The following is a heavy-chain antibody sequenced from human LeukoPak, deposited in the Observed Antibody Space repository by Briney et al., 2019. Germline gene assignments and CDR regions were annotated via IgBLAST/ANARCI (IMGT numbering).Heavy chain of an antibody. CDR2: INPNSGGT. CDR1: GYTFTGYY. D-gene: IGHD6-19*01. Sequence: ASVKVSCKASGYTFTGYYMHWVRQAPGQGLEWMGWINPNSGGTNYAQKFQGRVTMTRDTSINTAYMELSRLRSDDTAVYYCARASSIAVAGTVTYDYWGQGTLVTVSS. V-gene: IGHV1-2*02. J-gene: IGHJ4*02. CDR3: ARASSIAVAGTVTYDY.